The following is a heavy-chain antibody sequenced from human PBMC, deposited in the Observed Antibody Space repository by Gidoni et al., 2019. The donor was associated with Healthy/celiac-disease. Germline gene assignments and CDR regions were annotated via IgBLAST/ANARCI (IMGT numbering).Heavy chain of an antibody. CDR3: ARDSSTVYSPRVWFDP. J-gene: IGHJ5*02. D-gene: IGHD4-4*01. Sequence: QVQLVQSGAEVKKPGASVKVSCKASGYTFTGYYMHWVRQAPGQGLEWMRWINPNSGGTNYAQKFQGRVTMTRDTSISTAYMELSRLRSDDTAVYYCARDSSTVYSPRVWFDPWGQGTLVTVSS. V-gene: IGHV1-2*02. CDR1: GYTFTGYY. CDR2: INPNSGGT.